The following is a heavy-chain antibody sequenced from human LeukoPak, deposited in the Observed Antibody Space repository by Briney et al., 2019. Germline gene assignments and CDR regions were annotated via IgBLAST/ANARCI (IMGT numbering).Heavy chain of an antibody. V-gene: IGHV3-74*01. J-gene: IGHJ4*02. Sequence: GGSLRLSCAASGFTFSSYWMHWVRHATGKGLVWLSRINSDGSSTIYADSVEGRFTISRDNAKNTLYLQMNSLRAEDTAVYYCAKGVTVAATPPFGYWGQGTLVTVSS. D-gene: IGHD2-15*01. CDR3: AKGVTVAATPPFGY. CDR1: GFTFSSYW. CDR2: INSDGSST.